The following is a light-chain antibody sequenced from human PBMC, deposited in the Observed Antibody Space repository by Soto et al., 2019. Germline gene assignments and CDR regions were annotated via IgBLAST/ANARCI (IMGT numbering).Light chain of an antibody. Sequence: EVVLTQSPDTLSLSPGEEATLSCRASQSVSSSHLVWYQQKPGQPPRLLIYGASRRATGTPDRFSGSGSGTDFSLTISRLEPEDFVIYYCQQSTNSALTFGGGTKLEIK. CDR1: QSVSSSH. V-gene: IGKV3-20*01. CDR2: GAS. J-gene: IGKJ4*01. CDR3: QQSTNSALT.